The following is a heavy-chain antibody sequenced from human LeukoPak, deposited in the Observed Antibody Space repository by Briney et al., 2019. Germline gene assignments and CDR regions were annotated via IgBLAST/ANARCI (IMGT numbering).Heavy chain of an antibody. D-gene: IGHD1-26*01. CDR1: GGSFSGYY. CDR3: ARDRVGATRKFDY. CDR2: INHNGST. J-gene: IGHJ4*02. V-gene: IGHV4-34*01. Sequence: SETLSLTCAVYGGSFSGYYWSWIRQPPGKGLERIGEINHNGSTNYNPSLKSRVTISVDTSKNQFSLKLSSVTAADTAVYYCARDRVGATRKFDYWGQGTLVTVSS.